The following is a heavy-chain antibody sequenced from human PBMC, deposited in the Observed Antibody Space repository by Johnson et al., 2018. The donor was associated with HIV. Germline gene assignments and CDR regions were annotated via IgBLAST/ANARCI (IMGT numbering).Heavy chain of an antibody. CDR2: ISTTGVST. CDR1: GFTFSSYA. V-gene: IGHV3-64*07. J-gene: IGHJ3*01. CDR3: AIPYFYDSGDYR. D-gene: IGHD3-22*01. Sequence: LVESWGGVVQPGRSLRLSCAASGFTFSSYAMHWVRQAPGKGLEYVSAISTTGVSTYYADSVRGRFTISRDNSKNTLYLQMGSLRAEDMAVYYCAIPYFYDSGDYRWGQGTMVTVSS.